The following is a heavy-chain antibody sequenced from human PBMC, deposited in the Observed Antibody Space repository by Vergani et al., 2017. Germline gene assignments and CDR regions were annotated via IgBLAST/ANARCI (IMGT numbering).Heavy chain of an antibody. Sequence: QVQLVQSGAEVKKPGASVKVSCKASGYTFTSSGISWVRQAPGQGLEWMGWISAYTGNTNYAQKLQGRVTMTTDTSTSTAYMELRSLRSDDTAVYYCARLEGSGGYDGNWFDPWGQGTLVTVSS. D-gene: IGHD6-19*01. J-gene: IGHJ5*02. V-gene: IGHV1-18*01. CDR1: GYTFTSSG. CDR3: ARLEGSGGYDGNWFDP. CDR2: ISAYTGNT.